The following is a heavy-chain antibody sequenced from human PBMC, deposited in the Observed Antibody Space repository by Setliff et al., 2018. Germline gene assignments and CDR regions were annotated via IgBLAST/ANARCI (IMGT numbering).Heavy chain of an antibody. CDR3: ARTCSGSGCYAGLES. J-gene: IGHJ4*02. D-gene: IGHD2-15*01. CDR2: IWDDGSDK. CDR1: GLTFSNNY. V-gene: IGHV3-33*08. Sequence: PGGSLRLSCAASGLTFSNNYMSWVRQAPGKGLEWVAVIWDDGSDKYYADSVKGRFTISRDNSKNTLYLQMNSLRPEDTAVYYCARTCSGSGCYAGLESWGRGTPVTVSS.